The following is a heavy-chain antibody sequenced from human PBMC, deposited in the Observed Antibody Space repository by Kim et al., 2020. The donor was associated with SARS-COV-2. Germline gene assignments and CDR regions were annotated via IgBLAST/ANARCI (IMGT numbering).Heavy chain of an antibody. D-gene: IGHD6-13*01. J-gene: IGHJ6*02. CDR1: GFTFRPFA. Sequence: GGSLRLSCAASGFTFRPFAMSWVRQAPGKGLEWVSAITGSGGSTFYADSVKGRFTISRDNSKNTLYLQLKSLRAEDTALYYCAKMKGQQPINYGMDVWGQGTTVTVSS. CDR2: ITGSGGST. V-gene: IGHV3-23*01. CDR3: AKMKGQQPINYGMDV.